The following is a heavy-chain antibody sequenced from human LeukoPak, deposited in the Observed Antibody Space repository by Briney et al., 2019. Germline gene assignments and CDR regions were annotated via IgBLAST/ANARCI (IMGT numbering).Heavy chain of an antibody. Sequence: PSQPLSLTCAVSGGSISSGGYSWRWIRKPPGKGLEWIGYIYHSGSTYYNPSLKSRVTISVDRSKNQFSLKLSSVTAADTAVYYCARAGGSSWYGAYYYYGMDVWGQGSTVTVSS. CDR1: GGSISSGGYS. CDR2: IYHSGST. J-gene: IGHJ6*02. V-gene: IGHV4-30-2*01. CDR3: ARAGGSSWYGAYYYYGMDV. D-gene: IGHD6-13*01.